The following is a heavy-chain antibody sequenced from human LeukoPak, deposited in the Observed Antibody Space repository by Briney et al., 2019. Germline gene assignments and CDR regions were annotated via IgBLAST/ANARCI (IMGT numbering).Heavy chain of an antibody. CDR3: ARGRAGYYDFWSGSNWSFDY. J-gene: IGHJ4*02. CDR1: GYTFTGYY. D-gene: IGHD3-3*01. V-gene: IGHV1-2*04. Sequence: ASVKVSCKASGYTFTGYYMHWVRRAPGQGLEWMGWINPNSGGTNYAQKFQGWVTMTRDTSISTAYMELSGLRSDDTAVYYCARGRAGYYDFWSGSNWSFDYWGQGTLVTVSS. CDR2: INPNSGGT.